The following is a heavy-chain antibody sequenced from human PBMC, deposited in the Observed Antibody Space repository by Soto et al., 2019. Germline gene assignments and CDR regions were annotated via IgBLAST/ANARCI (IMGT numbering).Heavy chain of an antibody. D-gene: IGHD3-3*01. Sequence: SETLSLTCTVSGGSISSGDYYWSWIRQPPGKGLEWIGYIYYSGSTYYNPSLKSRVTISVDTSKNQFSLKLSSVTAADTAVYYCARDRAGTIFGVVTNWFDPWGQGTLVTVS. CDR3: ARDRAGTIFGVVTNWFDP. J-gene: IGHJ5*02. CDR1: GGSISSGDYY. CDR2: IYYSGST. V-gene: IGHV4-30-4*01.